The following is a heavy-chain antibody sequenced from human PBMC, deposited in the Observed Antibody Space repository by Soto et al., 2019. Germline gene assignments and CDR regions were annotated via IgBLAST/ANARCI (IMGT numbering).Heavy chain of an antibody. D-gene: IGHD2-2*01. CDR2: IIPIFGTA. J-gene: IGHJ4*02. CDR1: GGAFGSYA. CDR3: ARDPKSRPGEGY. V-gene: IGHV1-69*13. Sequence: SVQVSCKASGGAFGSYAISWVQQAPGQGLEWMGGIIPIFGTANYAQKFQGRVTITADESTSTAYMELSSLRSEDTAVYYCARDPKSRPGEGYWGQGTLVTVSS.